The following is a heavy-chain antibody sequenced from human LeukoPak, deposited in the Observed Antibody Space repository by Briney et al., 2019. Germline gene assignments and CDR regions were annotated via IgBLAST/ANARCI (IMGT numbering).Heavy chain of an antibody. CDR3: ARHDPRIVIAPGTIHD. J-gene: IGHJ4*02. Sequence: SQTLSLTCFVSADLISDTTYYWGWVRQPPGKGLEWIARFFYDGTPYSNPSLKSRVTISVDTSKNQFSLRLNSVTAADTAVYYCARHDPRIVIAPGTIHDWGQGALVTVSS. V-gene: IGHV4-39*01. CDR2: FFYDGTP. D-gene: IGHD2-2*02. CDR1: ADLISDTTYY.